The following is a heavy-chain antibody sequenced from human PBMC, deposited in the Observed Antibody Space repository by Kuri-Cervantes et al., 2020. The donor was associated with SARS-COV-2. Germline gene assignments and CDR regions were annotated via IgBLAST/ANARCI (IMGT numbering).Heavy chain of an antibody. CDR3: ARQYSSGWLYYYYGMDV. CDR1: GYTFTSYG. V-gene: IGHV1-3*01. D-gene: IGHD6-19*01. Sequence: ASVKVSCKASGYTFTSYGISWVRQAPGQGLEWMGWINAGNGNTKYSQKFQGRVTITRDTSASTAYMELSSLRSEDTAVYYCARQYSSGWLYYYYGMDVWGQGTTVTVSS. CDR2: INAGNGNT. J-gene: IGHJ6*02.